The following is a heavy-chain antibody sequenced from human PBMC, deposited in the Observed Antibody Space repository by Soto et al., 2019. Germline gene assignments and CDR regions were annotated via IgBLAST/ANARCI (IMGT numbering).Heavy chain of an antibody. V-gene: IGHV3-53*01. CDR1: GFTLSANY. J-gene: IGHJ5*02. CDR2: IYSDDST. CDR3: ARSYSTSLNWFDP. D-gene: IGHD2-2*01. Sequence: EVQLVESGGGLIQPGGSLRLSCAASGFTLSANYMSWVRQAPGKGLEWVSVIYSDDSTYYADSVKGRFTISRDHSKNTLFLQMNSLRAEDTAVYYCARSYSTSLNWFDPWGQGTLVSVSS.